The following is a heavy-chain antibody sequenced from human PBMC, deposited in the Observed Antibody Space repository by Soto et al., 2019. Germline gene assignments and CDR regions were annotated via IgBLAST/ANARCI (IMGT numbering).Heavy chain of an antibody. V-gene: IGHV3-23*01. CDR3: AKGSDFWSGYYSYYYCYGMNV. J-gene: IGHJ6*02. CDR2: ISGSGGST. CDR1: GFTFSSYA. D-gene: IGHD3-3*01. Sequence: EVQLLESGGGLVQPGGSLRLSCAASGFTFSSYAMSWVRQAPGKGLEWVSAISGSGGSTYYADSVKGRFTISRDNSKNTLYLQMNSLRAEDTAVYYCAKGSDFWSGYYSYYYCYGMNVWGQGTTVTVSS.